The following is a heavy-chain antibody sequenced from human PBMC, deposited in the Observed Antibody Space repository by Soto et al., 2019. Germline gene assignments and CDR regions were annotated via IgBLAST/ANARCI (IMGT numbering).Heavy chain of an antibody. CDR1: GGSISSGDYY. V-gene: IGHV4-30-4*01. Sequence: SETLSLTCTVSGGSISSGDYYWSWVRQPPGKGLEWIGYIYYSGSTYYNPSLKSRVTMSVDTSKNQFSLKLSSVTAADTAVYYCARVHGSGSYYNGAYYYYYGMVVWGQGTTVTVSS. D-gene: IGHD3-10*01. J-gene: IGHJ6*02. CDR2: IYYSGST. CDR3: ARVHGSGSYYNGAYYYYYGMVV.